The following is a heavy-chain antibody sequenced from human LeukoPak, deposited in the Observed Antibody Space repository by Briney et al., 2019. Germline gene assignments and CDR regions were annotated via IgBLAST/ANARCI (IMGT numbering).Heavy chain of an antibody. J-gene: IGHJ4*02. Sequence: ASVKVSCKASGYTFTSYDINWVRQATGQGLEWMGWMNPNSGNTGNAQKFQGRVTITRNTSISTAYMELSSLRSEDTAVYYCARGLGDIVATSNFDYWGQGTLVTVSS. CDR2: MNPNSGNT. CDR1: GYTFTSYD. CDR3: ARGLGDIVATSNFDY. V-gene: IGHV1-8*03. D-gene: IGHD5-12*01.